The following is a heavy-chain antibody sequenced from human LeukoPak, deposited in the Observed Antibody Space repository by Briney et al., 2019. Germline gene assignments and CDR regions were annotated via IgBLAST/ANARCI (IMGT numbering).Heavy chain of an antibody. J-gene: IGHJ4*02. CDR1: GFTFTSSA. CDR2: IVVGSGNT. V-gene: IGHV1-58*01. CDR3: AADPQYSTPYSGMVDY. D-gene: IGHD6-13*01. Sequence: SVKVSCKASGFTFTSSAVQWVRQARGQRLEWIGWIVVGSGNTNYAQKFQERVTITRDMSTSTAYMELSSLRSEDTAVYYCAADPQYSTPYSGMVDYWGQGTLVTVSS.